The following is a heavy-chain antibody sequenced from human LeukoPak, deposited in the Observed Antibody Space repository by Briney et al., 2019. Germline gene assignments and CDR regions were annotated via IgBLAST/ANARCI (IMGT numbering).Heavy chain of an antibody. CDR2: IYTSGST. J-gene: IGHJ5*02. CDR1: GGSISSGSYY. V-gene: IGHV4-61*02. Sequence: PSETLSLTCTVSGGSISSGSYYWSWIRQPAGKGLEWIGRIYTSGSTNYNPSLKSRVTISVDTSKNQFSLKLSSVTAADTAVYYCARGPRLNWFDPWGQGTLVTVSS. CDR3: ARGPRLNWFDP.